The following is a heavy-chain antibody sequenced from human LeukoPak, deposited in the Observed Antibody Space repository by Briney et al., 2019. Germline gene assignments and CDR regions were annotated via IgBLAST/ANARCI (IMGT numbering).Heavy chain of an antibody. CDR3: ARAYDSSGQEGAFDI. CDR2: IYSGGST. Sequence: PGGSLRLSCAASGFTVSSNYMSWVRQAPGKGLEWVSVIYSGGSTYYADSVKGRFTISRDNSKNTLYLQMNSLRAEDTAVYYCARAYDSSGQEGAFDIWGQGTMVTVSS. CDR1: GFTVSSNY. V-gene: IGHV3-53*01. D-gene: IGHD3-22*01. J-gene: IGHJ3*02.